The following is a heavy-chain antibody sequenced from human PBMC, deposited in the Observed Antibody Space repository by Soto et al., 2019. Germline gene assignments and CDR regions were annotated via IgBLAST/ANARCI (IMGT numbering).Heavy chain of an antibody. V-gene: IGHV1-58*01. CDR2: IVVGSGNT. CDR3: AKEKSRYCDY. J-gene: IGHJ4*02. Sequence: ICCEACGVRFESSAVWSLRQARGQRLEWIGWIVVGSGNTNYAQKFQERVTITRDMSTSTAYMKLSSLRSEDTAVYYCAKEKSRYCDYWCQGTLVTAS. CDR1: GVRFESSA.